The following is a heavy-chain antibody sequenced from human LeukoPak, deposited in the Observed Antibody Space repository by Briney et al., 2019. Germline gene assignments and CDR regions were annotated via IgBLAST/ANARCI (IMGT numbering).Heavy chain of an antibody. Sequence: GGSLRHSRAAPGFTFTNHWMRWVREALGGGVVWVSRIRPDGRETNHADFVKGRFTISRDNAKNTLYLQMNSLGAEDTAVYYCGRDAVSGSGSVYYWGQGVLVTVSS. V-gene: IGHV3-74*01. CDR3: GRDAVSGSGSVYY. CDR2: IRPDGRET. CDR1: GFTFTNHW. D-gene: IGHD3-10*01. J-gene: IGHJ4*02.